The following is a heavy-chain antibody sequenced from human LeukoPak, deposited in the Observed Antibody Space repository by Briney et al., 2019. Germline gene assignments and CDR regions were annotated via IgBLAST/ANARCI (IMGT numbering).Heavy chain of an antibody. Sequence: KSGGSLRLSYAASGFTLNNAWMSWVRQAPGKGLEWLGRIKRETDGGTIDYAAPVKGRFTISRDDSRNTLYLQMDSPKIEDTAVYYCTTDRYYDNSELQFQHWGQGTLVTVSS. V-gene: IGHV3-15*01. CDR2: IKRETDGGTI. CDR1: GFTLNNAW. CDR3: TTDRYYDNSELQFQH. J-gene: IGHJ1*01. D-gene: IGHD3-22*01.